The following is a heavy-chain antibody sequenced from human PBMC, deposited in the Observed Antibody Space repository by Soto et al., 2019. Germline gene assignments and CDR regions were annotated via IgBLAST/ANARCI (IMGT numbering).Heavy chain of an antibody. CDR1: GFTFTSSA. V-gene: IGHV1-58*01. J-gene: IGHJ4*02. D-gene: IGHD3-3*01. CDR3: AATDYDFWSGYYTGMHY. CDR2: IVVGSGNT. Sequence: SVKVSCKASGFTFTSSAVQWVRQARGQRLEWIGWIVVGSGNTNYAQKFQERVTITRGMSTSTAYMELSSLRSEDTAVYYCAATDYDFWSGYYTGMHYWGQGTLVTVSS.